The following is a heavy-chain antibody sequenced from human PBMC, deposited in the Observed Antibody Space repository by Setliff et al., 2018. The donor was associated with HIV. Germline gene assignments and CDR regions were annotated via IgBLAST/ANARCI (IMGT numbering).Heavy chain of an antibody. CDR1: GGSISSYY. V-gene: IGHV4-4*08. D-gene: IGHD6-13*01. J-gene: IGHJ6*03. Sequence: SETLSLTCTVSGGSISSYYWSWIRQTPGKGLEWIGYISNSGSTNYNPSLKSRVTISIDTSKNQFSLKLSSVTAADTAVYYCARDRGGAAAGGYYYMDVWGKGTTVTVSS. CDR3: ARDRGGAAAGGYYYMDV. CDR2: ISNSGST.